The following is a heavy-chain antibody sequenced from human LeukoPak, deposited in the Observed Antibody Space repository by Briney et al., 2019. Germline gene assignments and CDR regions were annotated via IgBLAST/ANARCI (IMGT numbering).Heavy chain of an antibody. D-gene: IGHD3-22*01. CDR2: ISGVGGST. Sequence: PGGSLTLSCAAPGFSSDDYAIHWVRQAPWKGLEWVSLISGVGGSTFYADSVKGRFTISRDNSKNSLYLQMSSLRSEDTALYYCARESDSSGWYDSWGQGAMATVSS. V-gene: IGHV3-43*02. J-gene: IGHJ5*01. CDR1: GFSSDDYA. CDR3: ARESDSSGWYDS.